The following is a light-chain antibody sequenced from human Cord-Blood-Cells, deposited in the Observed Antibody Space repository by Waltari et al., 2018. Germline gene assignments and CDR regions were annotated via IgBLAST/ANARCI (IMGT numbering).Light chain of an antibody. CDR1: QRVSSSY. J-gene: IGKJ4*01. CDR3: QQYGSSPVT. Sequence: DIVLTQSPGTPSLSPGEGATPSCRASQRVSSSYLAWYQQKLGQAPRLLIYGSSSRATGIPDRFSCSGSGTAFTITISRVEPEDFAVYYCQQYGSSPVTFGGGTKVEIK. V-gene: IGKV3-20*01. CDR2: GSS.